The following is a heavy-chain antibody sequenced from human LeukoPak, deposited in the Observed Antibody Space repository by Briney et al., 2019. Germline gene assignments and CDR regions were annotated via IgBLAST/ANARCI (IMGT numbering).Heavy chain of an antibody. CDR3: ASRQSEYCTNGVCSDY. D-gene: IGHD2-8*01. Sequence: GGSLRLSCAASGFTVSSNYMSWVRQAPGKGLEWVSVIYSGGSRYYADSVKGRFPISRDNSKNTLYLQMNSLRAEDTAVYYCASRQSEYCTNGVCSDYWGQGTLVTVSS. J-gene: IGHJ4*02. CDR2: IYSGGSR. CDR1: GFTVSSNY. V-gene: IGHV3-53*01.